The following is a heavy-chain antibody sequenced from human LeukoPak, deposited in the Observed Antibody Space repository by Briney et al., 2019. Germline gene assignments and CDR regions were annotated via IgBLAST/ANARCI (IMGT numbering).Heavy chain of an antibody. CDR2: FSPNSGGT. Sequence: ASVKVSCKASGYTFTGYYMNWVRQAPGQGLEWMGWFSPNSGGTNYAQKFQGRVTMTRDTSISTAYMELSRLTSDDTAVYYCARDRAAADFDYWGQGTLVTVSS. V-gene: IGHV1-2*02. CDR1: GYTFTGYY. D-gene: IGHD6-13*01. J-gene: IGHJ4*02. CDR3: ARDRAAADFDY.